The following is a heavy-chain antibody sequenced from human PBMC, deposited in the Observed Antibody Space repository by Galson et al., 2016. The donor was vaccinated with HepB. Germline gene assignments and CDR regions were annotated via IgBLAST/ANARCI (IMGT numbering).Heavy chain of an antibody. V-gene: IGHV4-31*03. CDR2: IYYTGTT. Sequence: TLSLTCTVSGGSISSGGYYWGWTRQHPGKGLEWIGYIYYTGTTYYSPSLKSRVTISIDTSKDQFSLKLKSVTAADTAVYYCARDLDGSTGWADAYDIWGQGTLVTVSS. J-gene: IGHJ3*02. CDR1: GGSISSGGYY. D-gene: IGHD3-3*01. CDR3: ARDLDGSTGWADAYDI.